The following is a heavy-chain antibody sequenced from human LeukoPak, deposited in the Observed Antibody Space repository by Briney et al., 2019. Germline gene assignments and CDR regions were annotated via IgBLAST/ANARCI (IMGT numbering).Heavy chain of an antibody. CDR3: ARHGEPHFDY. V-gene: IGHV4-39*01. Sequence: PSETLSLTCTVSGGSISSSSYYWGWIRQPPGKGLEWVGSIYYSGSTYYNPSLKSRVTISVDTSKNQFSLKLSSVTAADTAVYYCARHGEPHFDYWGQGTLVTVSS. CDR2: IYYSGST. D-gene: IGHD1-26*01. J-gene: IGHJ4*02. CDR1: GGSISSSSYY.